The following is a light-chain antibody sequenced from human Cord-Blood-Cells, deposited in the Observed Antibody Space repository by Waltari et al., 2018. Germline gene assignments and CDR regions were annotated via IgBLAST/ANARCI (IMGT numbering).Light chain of an antibody. CDR2: ATS. CDR3: QQYKSYPLT. Sequence: DIQMTQSPSSLSASVGDTVTITCRASQGISPYLLWFQQKPGKAPNLLIYATSSLDTGVPSRFSGSGSGTEFTLTITSLQPEDFATYYCQQYKSYPLTFGGGTKVEIK. V-gene: IGKV1-16*01. CDR1: QGISPY. J-gene: IGKJ4*01.